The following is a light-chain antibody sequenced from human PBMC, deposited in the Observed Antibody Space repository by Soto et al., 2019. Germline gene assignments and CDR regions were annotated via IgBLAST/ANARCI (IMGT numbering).Light chain of an antibody. CDR2: GAS. J-gene: IGKJ4*01. CDR1: QGVSSY. Sequence: EIVLTQSPATLSLSPGERATLSCRASQGVSSYLAWYQQKPGQAPRLLIYGASTRATGIPARFSGSGSGTDFTLTISSLEPEDFAVYYCQQRSNWPPVFGGGTKVDI. V-gene: IGKV3-11*01. CDR3: QQRSNWPPV.